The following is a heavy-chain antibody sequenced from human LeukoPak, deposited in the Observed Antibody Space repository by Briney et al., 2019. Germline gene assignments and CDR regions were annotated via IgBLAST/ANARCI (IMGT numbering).Heavy chain of an antibody. CDR2: IYTSGST. J-gene: IGHJ6*03. CDR3: ARDDYGGSPYYYYYLDV. V-gene: IGHV4-4*07. D-gene: IGHD4-23*01. CDR1: GGSISSYY. Sequence: SETLSLTCTVSGGSISSYYWSWIRQPAGKGLEWIGRIYTSGSTNYNPSLKSRVTMSVDTSKNQFSLKLSSVTAADTAVYYCARDDYGGSPYYYYYLDVWGKGTTVTVSS.